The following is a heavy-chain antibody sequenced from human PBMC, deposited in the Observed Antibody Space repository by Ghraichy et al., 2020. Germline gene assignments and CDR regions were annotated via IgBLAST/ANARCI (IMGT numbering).Heavy chain of an antibody. CDR2: ISYDGSNK. J-gene: IGHJ1*01. V-gene: IGHV3-30*18. D-gene: IGHD3-3*01. CDR3: AKESPIFGVVIKYFQH. CDR1: GFTFSSYG. Sequence: LSLTCAASGFTFSSYGMHWVRQAPGKGLEWVAVISYDGSNKYYADSVKGRFTISRDNSKNTLYLQMNSLRAEDTAVYYCAKESPIFGVVIKYFQHWGQGTLVTVSS.